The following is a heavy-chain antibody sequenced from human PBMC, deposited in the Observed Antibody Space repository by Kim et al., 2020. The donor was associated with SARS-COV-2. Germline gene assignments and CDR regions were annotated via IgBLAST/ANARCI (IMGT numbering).Heavy chain of an antibody. CDR2: IKSKTDGGTT. V-gene: IGHV3-15*01. Sequence: GGSLRLSCAASGFTFSNAWMSWVRQAPGKGLEWVGRIKSKTDGGTTDYAAPVKGRFTISRDDSKNTLYLQMNSLKTEDTAVYYCTTEYCGSDCYKLRDYYYYGMDVWGQGTTVTVSS. D-gene: IGHD2-21*02. J-gene: IGHJ6*02. CDR3: TTEYCGSDCYKLRDYYYYGMDV. CDR1: GFTFSNAW.